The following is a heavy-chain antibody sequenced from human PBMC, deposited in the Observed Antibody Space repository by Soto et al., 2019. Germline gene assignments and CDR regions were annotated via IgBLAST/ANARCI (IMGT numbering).Heavy chain of an antibody. CDR2: IIPIFGTA. CDR3: ASSPNYYDSSGYNFQH. CDR1: GGTFSSYA. Sequence: SVKVSCEASGGTFSSYAISWVRQAPRQGLEWMGGIIPIFGTANYAQKFQGRVTITADESTSTAYMELSSLRSEDTAVYYCASSPNYYDSSGYNFQHWGQGTLVTVSS. J-gene: IGHJ1*01. D-gene: IGHD3-22*01. V-gene: IGHV1-69*13.